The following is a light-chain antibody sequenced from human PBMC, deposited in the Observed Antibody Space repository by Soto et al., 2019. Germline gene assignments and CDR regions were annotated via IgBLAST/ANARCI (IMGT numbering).Light chain of an antibody. CDR3: QQYGSSPLT. CDR1: QTVSSSY. CDR2: VAS. J-gene: IGKJ4*01. Sequence: IVLTQSPGTLSLSPGERATLSCRASQTVSSSYLAWYRQKPGQAPRLLIYVASSRATGIPDRFSGSGSGTDFTLTISRLDPEDFAVYYCQQYGSSPLTFGGGTKVEIK. V-gene: IGKV3-20*01.